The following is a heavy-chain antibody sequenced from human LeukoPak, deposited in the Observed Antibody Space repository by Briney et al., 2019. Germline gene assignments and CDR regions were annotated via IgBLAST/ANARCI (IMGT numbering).Heavy chain of an antibody. Sequence: ASVKVSCKASGYTFTGYYMHWVRQAPGQGLEWMGWINTNTGNPTYAQGFTGRFVFSLDTSVSTAYLQISSLKAEDTAVYYCARTYGSGSYRWFDPWGQGTLVTVSS. CDR1: GYTFTGYY. D-gene: IGHD3-10*01. V-gene: IGHV7-4-1*02. CDR3: ARTYGSGSYRWFDP. CDR2: INTNTGNP. J-gene: IGHJ5*02.